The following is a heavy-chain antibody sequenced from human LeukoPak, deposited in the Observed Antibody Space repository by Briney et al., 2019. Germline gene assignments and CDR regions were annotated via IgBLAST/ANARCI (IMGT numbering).Heavy chain of an antibody. D-gene: IGHD5-24*01. CDR1: GGTFSSYA. V-gene: IGHV1-69*04. CDR3: ARRRDGYNSAWFDP. J-gene: IGHJ5*02. Sequence: SVKVSCKASGGTFSSYAISWVRQAPGQGLEWMGRIIPVFGIANYAQKFQGRVTITADKSTSTAYMELSSLRSEDTAAYYCARRRDGYNSAWFDPWGQGTLVTVSS. CDR2: IIPVFGIA.